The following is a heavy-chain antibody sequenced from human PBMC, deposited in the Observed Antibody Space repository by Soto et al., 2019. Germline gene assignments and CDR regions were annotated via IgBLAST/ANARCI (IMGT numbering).Heavy chain of an antibody. J-gene: IGHJ4*01. V-gene: IGHV4-59*08. Sequence: SETLCLTCTVSGGSISRYYWSWIRQPPGKGLEWIGYIYYSGSTNYNPSLKSRVTISEDTSKNQFSLKLSSVTAADTAVTYRARLPMSGSALVGGDGTLVT. CDR2: IYYSGST. CDR3: ARLPMSGSALV. D-gene: IGHD1-26*01. CDR1: GGSISRYY.